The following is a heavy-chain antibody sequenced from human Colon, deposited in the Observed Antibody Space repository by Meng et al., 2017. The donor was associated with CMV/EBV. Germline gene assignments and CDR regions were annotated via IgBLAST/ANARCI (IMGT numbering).Heavy chain of an antibody. V-gene: IGHV3-48*03. Sequence: GGSLRLSCTVSGDSMTLYYWTWVRQAPGKGLEWVSYINSDGSTINYADSVKGRFTISRDNAKNSLYLQMNSLRAEDTAIYYCARERGVDFWSGFGYYFDYWGQGTLVTVSS. J-gene: IGHJ4*02. CDR1: GDSMTLYY. CDR3: ARERGVDFWSGFGYYFDY. D-gene: IGHD3-3*01. CDR2: INSDGSTI.